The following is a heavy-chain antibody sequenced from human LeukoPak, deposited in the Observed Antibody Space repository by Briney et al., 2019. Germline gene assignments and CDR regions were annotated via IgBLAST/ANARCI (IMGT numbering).Heavy chain of an antibody. CDR1: GGSISSYY. Sequence: PSETLSLTCTVSGGSISSYYWSWIRQPPGKGLEWIGYIYYSGSTNYNPSLKSRVTISVDTSKNQFSLKLSSVTAADTAVYYCARGMDSSGYYSYYYYYGMDVWGQGTTVTVSS. CDR3: ARGMDSSGYYSYYYYYGMDV. CDR2: IYYSGST. V-gene: IGHV4-59*01. J-gene: IGHJ6*02. D-gene: IGHD3-22*01.